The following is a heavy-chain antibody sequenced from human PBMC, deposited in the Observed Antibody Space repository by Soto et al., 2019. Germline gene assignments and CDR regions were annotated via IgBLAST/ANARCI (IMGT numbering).Heavy chain of an antibody. V-gene: IGHV3-21*06. D-gene: IGHD3-16*01. CDR1: GLSFSRNS. J-gene: IGHJ4*02. CDR2: ISSGSAYI. Sequence: GGSLRLSCEVSGLSFSRNSMHWVRQAPGKGLEWVSSISSGSAYIFYADSVKGRFTISRDNAKNSMYLQMNSLRAEDTAVYYCARDTVRGDFDYWAQGSLVIGSS. CDR3: ARDTVRGDFDY.